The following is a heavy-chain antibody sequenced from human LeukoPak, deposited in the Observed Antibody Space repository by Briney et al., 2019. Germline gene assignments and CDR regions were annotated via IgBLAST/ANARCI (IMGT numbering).Heavy chain of an antibody. CDR3: AKEGSSGYLKYYYYMDV. CDR1: GFTFSSYG. J-gene: IGHJ6*03. Sequence: GGSLRLSCAASGFTFSSYGMSWVRQAPGKGLEWVSAVTSGRSTYYADSVKGRFTISRDNSKNTLYLQMNSLRAEDTAVYYCAKEGSSGYLKYYYYMDVWGKGTTVTISS. CDR2: VTSGRST. D-gene: IGHD3-22*01. V-gene: IGHV3-23*01.